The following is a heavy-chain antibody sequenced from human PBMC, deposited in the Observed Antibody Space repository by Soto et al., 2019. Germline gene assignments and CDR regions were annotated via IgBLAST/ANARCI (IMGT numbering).Heavy chain of an antibody. CDR3: AHRRGGYNWDDAHFDY. V-gene: IGHV2-5*02. CDR2: AYWDDDN. CDR1: GFSLSTTGVG. D-gene: IGHD1-20*01. J-gene: IGHJ4*02. Sequence: QITLKESGPTLVKLTQTLTLTCSFSGFSLSTTGVGVGWIRQPPGKALEWLGFAYWDDDNRYSPSLKSRLTITKDTSGNQVVLTMTNMDPVDTATYFCAHRRGGYNWDDAHFDYWGQGTLVTVSS.